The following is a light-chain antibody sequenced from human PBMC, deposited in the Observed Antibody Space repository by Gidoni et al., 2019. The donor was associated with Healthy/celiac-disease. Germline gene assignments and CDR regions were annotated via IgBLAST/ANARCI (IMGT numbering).Light chain of an antibody. CDR2: DAS. J-gene: IGKJ2*01. Sequence: EIVLTQSPATRSLSPGDRATLSCRASQSVSSYLAWYQQKPGQAPRLRIYDASNRATGIPARFSGSGSGTDFTLTISSLEPEDFAVYYCQQRSNWPHTFGQXTKLEIK. V-gene: IGKV3-11*01. CDR3: QQRSNWPHT. CDR1: QSVSSY.